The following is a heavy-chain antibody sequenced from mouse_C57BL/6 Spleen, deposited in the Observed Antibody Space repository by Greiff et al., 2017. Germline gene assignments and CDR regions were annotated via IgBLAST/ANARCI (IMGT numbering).Heavy chain of an antibody. CDR2: IWSGGST. CDR3: ARNAPNWEAWFAY. V-gene: IGHV2-2*01. Sequence: VQLQQSGPGLVQPSQSLSITCTVSGFSLTSYGVHWVRQSPGKGLEWLGVIWSGGSTAYNAAFISSLSISKDNSKSQVFFKMNSLQADDTAIYYCARNAPNWEAWFAYWGQGTLVTVSA. J-gene: IGHJ3*01. D-gene: IGHD4-1*01. CDR1: GFSLTSYG.